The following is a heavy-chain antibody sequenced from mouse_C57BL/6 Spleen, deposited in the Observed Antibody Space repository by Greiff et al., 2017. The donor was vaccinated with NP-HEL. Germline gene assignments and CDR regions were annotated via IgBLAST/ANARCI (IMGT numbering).Heavy chain of an antibody. V-gene: IGHV1-76*01. D-gene: IGHD2-3*01. CDR1: GYTFTDYY. CDR3: AKAPLYDGYYFDY. Sequence: VQLQQSGAELVRPGASVKLSCKASGYTFTDYYINWVKQRPGQGLEWIARIYPGSGNTYYNEKFKGKATLTAEKSSSTAYMQLSSLTSEDSAVYFCAKAPLYDGYYFDYWGQGTTLTVSS. J-gene: IGHJ2*01. CDR2: IYPGSGNT.